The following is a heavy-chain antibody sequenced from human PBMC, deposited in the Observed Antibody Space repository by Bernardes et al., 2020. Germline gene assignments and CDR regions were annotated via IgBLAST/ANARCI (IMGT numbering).Heavy chain of an antibody. CDR3: AIGGYYDILTGYTPIDY. Sequence: ASVKVSCKASGYTFTGYYMHWVRQAPGQGLEWMGRINPNSGGTNYAQKFQGRVTMTRDTSISTAYMELSRLRSDDTAVYYCAIGGYYDILTGYTPIDYWGQGTLVTVSS. D-gene: IGHD3-9*01. V-gene: IGHV1-2*06. CDR2: INPNSGGT. CDR1: GYTFTGYY. J-gene: IGHJ4*02.